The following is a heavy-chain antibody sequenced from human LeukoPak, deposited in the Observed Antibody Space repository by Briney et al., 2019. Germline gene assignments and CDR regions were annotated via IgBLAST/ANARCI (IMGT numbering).Heavy chain of an antibody. CDR1: GGSISSYY. D-gene: IGHD3-9*01. V-gene: IGHV4-4*07. CDR2: IYTSGST. Sequence: SETLSLTCTVSGGSISSYYWSRIRQPAGKGLEWIGRIYTSGSTNYNPPLKSRVTMSVDTSKNQFSQKLSSVTAADTAVYYCARVRPHYDILTGYYLPYYYYMDVWGKGTTVTVSS. CDR3: ARVRPHYDILTGYYLPYYYYMDV. J-gene: IGHJ6*03.